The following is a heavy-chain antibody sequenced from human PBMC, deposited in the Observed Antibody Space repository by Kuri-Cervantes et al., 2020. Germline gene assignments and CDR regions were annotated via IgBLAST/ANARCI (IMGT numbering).Heavy chain of an antibody. V-gene: IGHV4-4*07. CDR2: IYSSGST. Sequence: ESLKISCEASGFIFDDHAMSWIRQPAGKGLEWIGRIYSSGSTSYNPSLKSRVNISVDKSKKQFSLKLSSVTAADTAVYYCARNYGDYPHDAFDIWGQGTMVTVSS. CDR3: ARNYGDYPHDAFDI. CDR1: GFIFDDHA. J-gene: IGHJ3*02. D-gene: IGHD4-17*01.